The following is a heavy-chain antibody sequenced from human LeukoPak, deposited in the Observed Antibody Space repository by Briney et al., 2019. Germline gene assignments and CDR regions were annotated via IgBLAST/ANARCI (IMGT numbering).Heavy chain of an antibody. J-gene: IGHJ6*03. CDR3: AKRGGTESFYYYYYMDV. V-gene: IGHV3-23*01. CDR2: ISRSGGTT. D-gene: IGHD2-15*01. Sequence: GGSLRLSCAASGFTFSSYDMTWVRQTPGKGLEWVALISRSGGTTYYANSVKGRFTISRDNSKNTLYLQMNSLRAEDTAEYYCAKRGGTESFYYYYYMDVWGKGTTVTVSS. CDR1: GFTFSSYD.